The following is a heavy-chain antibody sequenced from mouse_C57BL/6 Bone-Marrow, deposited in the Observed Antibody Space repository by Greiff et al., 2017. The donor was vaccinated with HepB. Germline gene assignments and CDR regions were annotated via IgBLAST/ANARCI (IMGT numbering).Heavy chain of an antibody. Sequence: VQLKQSGAELVRPGASVKLSCTASGFNIKDDYMHWVKQRPEQGLEWIGWIDPENGDTEYASKFQGKATITADTSSNTAYLQLSSLTSEDTAVYYCTTTPYGSREYYAMDYWGQGTSVTVSS. D-gene: IGHD1-1*01. J-gene: IGHJ4*01. CDR2: IDPENGDT. V-gene: IGHV14-4*01. CDR3: TTTPYGSREYYAMDY. CDR1: GFNIKDDY.